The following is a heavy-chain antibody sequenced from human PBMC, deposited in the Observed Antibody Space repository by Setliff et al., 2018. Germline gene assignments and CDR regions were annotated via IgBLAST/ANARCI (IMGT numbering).Heavy chain of an antibody. CDR1: GFTFSTYR. CDR3: TRDPPGSGWSFDY. V-gene: IGHV3-33*08. Sequence: PGGSLRLSCAASGFTFSTYRMHWVRQAPGKGLEWVAVIWDGGGNKYYADSVKGRFSVSRDNSRNTVFLQMTGLRAEDTALYYCTRDPPGSGWSFDYWGQGALVTVSS. J-gene: IGHJ4*02. CDR2: IWDGGGNK. D-gene: IGHD6-19*01.